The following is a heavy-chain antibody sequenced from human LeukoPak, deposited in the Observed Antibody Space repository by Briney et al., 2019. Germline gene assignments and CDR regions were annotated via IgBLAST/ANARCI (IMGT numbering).Heavy chain of an antibody. CDR3: ARSEWLGSSWYYLDY. J-gene: IGHJ4*02. CDR2: FTGSGGST. Sequence: GASLRLSCAASGFTFSNYAMNWVRQAPGMGLEWVSAFTGSGGSTYYADSVKGRFTISRDNSKNTLFLQMNSLRAEDTAVYYCARSEWLGSSWYYLDYWGQGTLVTVSS. D-gene: IGHD6-13*01. V-gene: IGHV3-23*01. CDR1: GFTFSNYA.